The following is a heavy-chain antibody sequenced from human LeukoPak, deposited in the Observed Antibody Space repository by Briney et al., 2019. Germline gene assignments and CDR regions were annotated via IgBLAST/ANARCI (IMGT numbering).Heavy chain of an antibody. V-gene: IGHV3-74*01. D-gene: IGHD3-3*01. J-gene: IGHJ6*03. CDR1: GFTFSSYW. Sequence: GRSLRLSCAASGFTFSSYWMHSVRRAPGRGLVWVSRINRDGSITGYADSVKGRFTIPRNNAKNTPYLQMNSLRAEDTAVYYCARVGESGYINYYYMDVWGKGTTVTVSS. CDR2: INRDGSIT. CDR3: ARVGESGYINYYYMDV.